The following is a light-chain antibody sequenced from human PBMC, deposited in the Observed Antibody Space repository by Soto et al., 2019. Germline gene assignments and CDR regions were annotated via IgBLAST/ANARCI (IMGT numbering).Light chain of an antibody. CDR3: QQYDNWPPWT. J-gene: IGKJ1*01. CDR1: QSVSTN. V-gene: IGKV3-15*01. CDR2: GAS. Sequence: EIVMTQSPATLSVSPGERATLSCRGSQSVSTNLAWYQQKPGQAPRLLIYGASTRATGIPARFSGSGSGTEFTLTISSLQSEDFAVYYCQQYDNWPPWTFCQGTRVEIK.